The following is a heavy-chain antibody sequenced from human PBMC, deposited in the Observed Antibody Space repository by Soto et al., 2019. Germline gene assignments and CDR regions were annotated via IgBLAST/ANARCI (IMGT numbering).Heavy chain of an antibody. CDR3: ARLLVGQRAIWFDP. D-gene: IGHD2-15*01. J-gene: IGHJ5*02. V-gene: IGHV3-7*01. CDR2: IKQDESEK. Sequence: GGSLRLSCAASGFTFNTYWMSWVRQAPGKGLEWVANIKQDESEKYYVDSVMGRFTISRDNAKKSLYLQMNSLRAEDTAVYYCARLLVGQRAIWFDPWGRGTLVTVSS. CDR1: GFTFNTYW.